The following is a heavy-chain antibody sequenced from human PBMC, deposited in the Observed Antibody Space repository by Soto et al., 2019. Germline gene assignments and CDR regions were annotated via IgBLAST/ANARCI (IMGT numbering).Heavy chain of an antibody. CDR2: IFHSGST. Sequence: KPSETLSLTCAVSGASISSNNWWSWVRQPPGKGLEWIGEIFHSGSTNYNPSLKSRVTMSVDKSKNEFSLKLGSVTAADTAMYYCARAGDYPLTGAFDVWGQGTMVTVSS. J-gene: IGHJ3*01. V-gene: IGHV4-4*02. D-gene: IGHD4-17*01. CDR3: ARAGDYPLTGAFDV. CDR1: GASISSNNW.